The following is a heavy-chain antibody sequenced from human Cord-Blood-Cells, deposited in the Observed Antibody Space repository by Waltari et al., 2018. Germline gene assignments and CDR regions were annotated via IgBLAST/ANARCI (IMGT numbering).Heavy chain of an antibody. CDR1: GYTFTSYA. CDR3: VRLELRVDAFDI. Sequence: QVQLVQSGAEVKKPGASVKVSCKASGYTFTSYAMHWVCPAPGQRLEWMGWINAGNGNTKYSQKFQGRVTITRDTSASTAYMELSSLRSEDTAVYYCVRLELRVDAFDIWGQGTMVTVSS. V-gene: IGHV1-3*01. J-gene: IGHJ3*02. CDR2: INAGNGNT. D-gene: IGHD1-7*01.